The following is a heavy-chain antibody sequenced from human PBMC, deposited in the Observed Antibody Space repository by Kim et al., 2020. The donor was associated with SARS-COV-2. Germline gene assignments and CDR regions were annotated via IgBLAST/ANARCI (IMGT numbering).Heavy chain of an antibody. CDR1: GFTFSSFW. CDR2: INNVGSAT. V-gene: IGHV3-74*01. CDR3: VRGSGNFGYGMGV. Sequence: GGSLRLSCAASGFTFSSFWMHWVRQAPGTGLMWVSRINNVGSATIYADSVKGRFTISRDNAKSTLYLQMNRLRVEDTAVYYCVRGSGNFGYGMGVWGQGTTVTVSS. D-gene: IGHD3-3*01. J-gene: IGHJ6*02.